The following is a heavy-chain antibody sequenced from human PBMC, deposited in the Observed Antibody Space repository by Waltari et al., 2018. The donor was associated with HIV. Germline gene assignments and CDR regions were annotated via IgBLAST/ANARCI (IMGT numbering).Heavy chain of an antibody. D-gene: IGHD3-10*01. V-gene: IGHV4-38-2*02. CDR3: ARSPRSSYSKGFIN. J-gene: IGHJ4*02. Sequence: QVQLQESGPTLVQPSETLSLLCTISGSSITNAYYWGWIRQPPGKGLEWIANLYPGGSSYYSPSLKNRVATSLDTSKSHFSLRLTSVTAADTAIYYCARSPRSSYSKGFINWGQGILVTVTS. CDR1: GSSITNAYY. CDR2: LYPGGSS.